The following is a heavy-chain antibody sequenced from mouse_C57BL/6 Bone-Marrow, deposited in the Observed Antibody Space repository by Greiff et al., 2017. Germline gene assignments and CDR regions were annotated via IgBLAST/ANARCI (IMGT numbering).Heavy chain of an antibody. CDR3: ARHSSGYGFDY. CDR1: GYTFTSYW. Sequence: VQLQQSGAELVMPGASVKLSCKASGYTFTSYWMHWVKQRPGQGLEWIGEIDPSDSYTNYNQKFKGKSTLTVDKSSSTAYMQLSSLTAEDSAVYYCARHSSGYGFDYWGQGTTLTVSS. D-gene: IGHD3-2*02. J-gene: IGHJ2*01. V-gene: IGHV1-69*01. CDR2: IDPSDSYT.